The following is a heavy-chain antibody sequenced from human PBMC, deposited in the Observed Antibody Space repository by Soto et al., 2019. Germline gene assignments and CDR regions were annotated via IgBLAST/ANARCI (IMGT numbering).Heavy chain of an antibody. V-gene: IGHV3-23*01. CDR1: GFTFSSYA. D-gene: IGHD3-10*01. CDR2: ISGSGGST. Sequence: PGGSLRLSCAASGFTFSSYAMSWVRQAPGKGLEWVSTISGSGGSTYYADSVKGRFTISRDNSKNTLYLQMNSLRAEDTAVYYCARRRSYGSGSYSVFYFDYWGQGALVTVSS. CDR3: ARRRSYGSGSYSVFYFDY. J-gene: IGHJ4*02.